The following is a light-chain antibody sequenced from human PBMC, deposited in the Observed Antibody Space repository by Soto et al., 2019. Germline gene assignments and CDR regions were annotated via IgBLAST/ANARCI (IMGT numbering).Light chain of an antibody. J-gene: IGLJ2*01. V-gene: IGLV2-8*01. Sequence: QSALTQPPSASGSPGQSVTISWTGTSSDVGGYNYVSWYQQHPGKAPKLMIYEVSKRPSGVPDRFSGSKSGNTASLTVSGLQAEDEADYYCSSYAGRNNLVFGGGTQLTVL. CDR3: SSYAGRNNLV. CDR2: EVS. CDR1: SSDVGGYNY.